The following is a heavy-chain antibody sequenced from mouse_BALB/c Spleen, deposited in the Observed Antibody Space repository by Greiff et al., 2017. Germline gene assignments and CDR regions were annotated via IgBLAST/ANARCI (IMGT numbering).Heavy chain of an antibody. Sequence: EVKLMESGGGLVKPGGSLKLSCAASGFAFSSYDMSWVRQTPEKRLEWVAYISSGGGSTYYPDTVKGRFTISRDNAKNTLYLQMSSLKSEDTAMYYCARLYGSWFADWGQGTLVTVSA. CDR3: ARLYGSWFAD. V-gene: IGHV5-12-1*01. CDR2: ISSGGGST. D-gene: IGHD1-1*01. J-gene: IGHJ3*01. CDR1: GFAFSSYD.